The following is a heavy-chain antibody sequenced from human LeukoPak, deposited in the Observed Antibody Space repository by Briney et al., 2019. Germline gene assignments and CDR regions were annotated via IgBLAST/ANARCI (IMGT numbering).Heavy chain of an antibody. D-gene: IGHD6-13*01. Sequence: SQTLSLTCAISGDSVSSNNAAWNWIRQSPSRGLEWLGRTYHRSTWYDDYVVSVRSRLTITPDISKNQVSLQLNSVTPEDTAEYYCTREVAGTGGFDYWGQGITVTVSS. CDR3: TREVAGTGGFDY. CDR1: GDSVSSNNAA. J-gene: IGHJ4*02. V-gene: IGHV6-1*01. CDR2: TYHRSTWYD.